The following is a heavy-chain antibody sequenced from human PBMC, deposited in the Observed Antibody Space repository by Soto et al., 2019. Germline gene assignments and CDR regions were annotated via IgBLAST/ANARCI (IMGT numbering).Heavy chain of an antibody. V-gene: IGHV5-10-1*01. CDR2: IDPSDSSA. CDR3: GTWRGSSRFDY. CDR1: GYSFTSYW. Sequence: GESLKISCKGSGYSFTSYWISWVRQMPGKGLEWMGRIDPSDSSAKYSPSFVGQVTISVDRSINTAYLQWSSLKASDTAIYYCGTWRGSSRFDYWGPGTLVTVSS. J-gene: IGHJ4*02. D-gene: IGHD2-2*01.